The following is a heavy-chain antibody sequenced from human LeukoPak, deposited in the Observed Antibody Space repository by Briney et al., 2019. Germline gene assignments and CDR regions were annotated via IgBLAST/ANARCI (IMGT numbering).Heavy chain of an antibody. V-gene: IGHV3-53*01. CDR3: TKMQGFCTGSSCYPRTFDI. J-gene: IGHJ3*02. Sequence: GGSLRLSCAASGFTVSSNYMSWVRQAPGKGLEWVSVIYSGGSTYYSDSVKGRFTISRDNSKNTVYLHINSLRAEDTAVYYCTKMQGFCTGSSCYPRTFDIWGQGTMVPVSS. D-gene: IGHD2-2*01. CDR1: GFTVSSNY. CDR2: IYSGGST.